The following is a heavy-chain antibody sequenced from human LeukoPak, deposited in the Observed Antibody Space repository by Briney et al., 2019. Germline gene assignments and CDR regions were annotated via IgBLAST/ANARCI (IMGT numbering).Heavy chain of an antibody. Sequence: PSETLSLTCTVSGGSISSYYWSWIRQPPGKGLEWIGYIYYSGSTNYNPSLKSRVTISVDTSKNQFSLKLSSVTAADTAVYYCARSDLRYGSGSYTWNYWGQGTLVTVSS. D-gene: IGHD3-10*01. CDR3: ARSDLRYGSGSYTWNY. CDR1: GGSISSYY. J-gene: IGHJ4*02. V-gene: IGHV4-59*01. CDR2: IYYSGST.